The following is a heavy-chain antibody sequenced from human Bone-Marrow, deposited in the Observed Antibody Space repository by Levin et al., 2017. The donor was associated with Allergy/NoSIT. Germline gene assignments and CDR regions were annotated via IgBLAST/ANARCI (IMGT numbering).Heavy chain of an antibody. CDR3: ARERRGYTNGYDL. J-gene: IGHJ5*02. V-gene: IGHV3-11*01. Sequence: GGSLRLSCAASGFIFSDSYMSWIRQAPGKGLEWVSYIGSSGTTIYFADSVKGRFIISRDNAKNSLYLEMNSLRAEDTAVYYCARERRGYTNGYDLWGQGTLVTVSS. CDR2: IGSSGTTI. D-gene: IGHD5-18*01. CDR1: GFIFSDSY.